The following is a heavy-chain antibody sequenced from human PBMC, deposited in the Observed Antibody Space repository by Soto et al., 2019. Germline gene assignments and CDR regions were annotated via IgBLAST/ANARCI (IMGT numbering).Heavy chain of an antibody. CDR1: GGSVSSGSYY. Sequence: QVQLQESGPGLVKPSETLSLTCTVSGGSVSSGSYYWSWIRQPPGKGLEWIGYIYYSGSTNYNPSLKSRVPISVDTCKNQFALKPSSVNAQDTAVYYCARVGWEDGSSGSFDYWGQGTLGTVSS. CDR3: ARVGWEDGSSGSFDY. CDR2: IYYSGST. J-gene: IGHJ4*02. D-gene: IGHD3-22*01. V-gene: IGHV4-61*01.